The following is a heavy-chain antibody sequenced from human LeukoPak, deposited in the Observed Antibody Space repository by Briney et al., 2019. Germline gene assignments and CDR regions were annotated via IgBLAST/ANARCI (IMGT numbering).Heavy chain of an antibody. V-gene: IGHV1-2*02. CDR1: GYTFTGYY. Sequence: WASVKVSCKASGYTFTGYYMHWVRQAPGQGLEWVGWINPKNGGSNYAQKFQGRVTMTRDRSISTAYMELSRLTSDDTAVYYCARASFWESPINWFAPWGQGPRSPSPQ. CDR2: INPKNGGS. D-gene: IGHD3-16*01. J-gene: IGHJ5*02. CDR3: ARASFWESPINWFAP.